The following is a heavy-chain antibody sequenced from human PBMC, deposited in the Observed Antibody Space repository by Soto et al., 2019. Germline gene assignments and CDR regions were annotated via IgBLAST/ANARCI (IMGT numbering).Heavy chain of an antibody. CDR1: GGSISGYH. J-gene: IGHJ4*02. V-gene: IGHV4-59*01. CDR3: ARGSTPSFDY. CDR2: IHYTGST. D-gene: IGHD6-6*01. Sequence: PAETLSLTCTVSGGSISGYHWSWIRQPPGKGLEWVAYIHYTGSTAYNPSLKSRGTISVDTTKNQFSLRLSSVTAADTAAYYCARGSTPSFDYWGRGTLVTVSS.